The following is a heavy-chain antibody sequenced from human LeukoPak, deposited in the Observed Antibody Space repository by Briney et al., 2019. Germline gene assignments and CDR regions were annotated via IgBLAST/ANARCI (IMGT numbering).Heavy chain of an antibody. J-gene: IGHJ5*02. D-gene: IGHD6-13*01. CDR1: GYTFTSYG. V-gene: IGHV1-18*01. CDR3: ARGAAAGTTFGWFDP. Sequence: GASVKVSCKASGYTFTSYGISWVRQAPGQGLEWMGWISAYNGNTNYAQKLQGRVTMTTDTSTSTAYMELRSLRSNDTAVYYCARGAAAGTTFGWFDPWGQGTLVTVSS. CDR2: ISAYNGNT.